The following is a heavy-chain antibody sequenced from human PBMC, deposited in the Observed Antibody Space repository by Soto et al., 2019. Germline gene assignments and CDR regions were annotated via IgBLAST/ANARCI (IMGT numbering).Heavy chain of an antibody. D-gene: IGHD5-12*01. J-gene: IGHJ5*01. CDR3: ARSRKVATANWFDP. CDR2: ISGYSGNT. V-gene: IGHV1-18*01. CDR1: GYTFTSYG. Sequence: QVQLVQSGAEVKKPGASVKVSCKASGYTFTSYGISWVRQAPGQGLEWMGWISGYSGNTNYAQNLQGRVTMTTDTSTRTAYMELRSLRSDDTAIYYCARSRKVATANWFDPWGQGTLVTVSS.